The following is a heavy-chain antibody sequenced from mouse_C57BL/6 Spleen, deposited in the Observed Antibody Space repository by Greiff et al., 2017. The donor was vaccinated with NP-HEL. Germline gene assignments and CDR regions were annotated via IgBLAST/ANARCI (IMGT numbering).Heavy chain of an antibody. Sequence: EVMLVESGGDLVKPGGSLKLSCAASGFTFSSYGMSWVRQTPDKRLEWVATISSGGSYTYYPDSVKGRFTISRDNAKNTLYLQMSSLKSEDTAMYYCASYDYGAMDYWGQGTSVTVSS. CDR1: GFTFSSYG. V-gene: IGHV5-6*01. CDR3: ASYDYGAMDY. CDR2: ISSGGSYT. J-gene: IGHJ4*01.